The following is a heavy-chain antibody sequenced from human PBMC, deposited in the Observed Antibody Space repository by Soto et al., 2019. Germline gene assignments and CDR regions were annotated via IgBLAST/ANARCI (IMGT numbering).Heavy chain of an antibody. Sequence: SETVSLTCTVSGGSISSSSYYWSWFRQPPGKGLEWIGYIYYSGSTNYNPSLKSRVTISVDTSKNQFSLKLSSVTAADTAVYYCARRYGYSFDYWGQGTLVTVSS. J-gene: IGHJ4*02. D-gene: IGHD1-1*01. CDR1: GGSISSSSYY. CDR2: IYYSGST. CDR3: ARRYGYSFDY. V-gene: IGHV4-61*05.